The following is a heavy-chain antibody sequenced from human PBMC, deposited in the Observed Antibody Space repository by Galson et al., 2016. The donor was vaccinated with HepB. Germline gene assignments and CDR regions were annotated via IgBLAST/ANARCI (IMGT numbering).Heavy chain of an antibody. J-gene: IGHJ4*02. D-gene: IGHD3-22*01. CDR3: ARVLRLGRTNYYDSSGY. CDR1: GFILSSYA. V-gene: IGHV3-30-3*01. CDR2: ISYDGSNK. Sequence: SLRLSCAASGFILSSYAMHWVRQAPGKGLEWVAVISYDGSNKYYADSVKGRFTISRDDSKNTLYLQMNSLRAEDTAVYYCARVLRLGRTNYYDSSGYWGQGTLVTVSS.